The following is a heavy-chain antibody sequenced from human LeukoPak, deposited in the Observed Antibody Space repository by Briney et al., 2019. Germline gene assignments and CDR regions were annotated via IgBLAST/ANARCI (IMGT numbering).Heavy chain of an antibody. CDR2: IKQDGSER. CDR3: ARDWGAYYHFFDY. Sequence: GGSLRLSCEASGFSMSVYWMSWVRQAPGKGLEWVGNIKQDGSERNYVDSVKGRFTISRDNAKRSLYLQMNSLRAEDTAVYYCARDWGAYYHFFDYWGQGTLVTVSS. J-gene: IGHJ4*02. D-gene: IGHD3-22*01. CDR1: GFSMSVYW. V-gene: IGHV3-7*01.